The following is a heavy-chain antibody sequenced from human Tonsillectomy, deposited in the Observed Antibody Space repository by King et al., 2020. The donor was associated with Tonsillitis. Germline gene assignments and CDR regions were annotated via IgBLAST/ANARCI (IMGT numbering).Heavy chain of an antibody. Sequence: QLVQSGAEVKKPGASVKVSCKASGYTFTDYGVNWVRQAPGQGLEWVGWISTYNGDTKYAPRLQGRVIMTTDTSTSTAYMDLRSLRSDDTAVYYCVRGSRWEPYYFDCWGQGTLVTVSS. D-gene: IGHD1-26*01. CDR1: GYTFTDYG. J-gene: IGHJ4*02. CDR2: ISTYNGDT. V-gene: IGHV1-18*04. CDR3: VRGSRWEPYYFDC.